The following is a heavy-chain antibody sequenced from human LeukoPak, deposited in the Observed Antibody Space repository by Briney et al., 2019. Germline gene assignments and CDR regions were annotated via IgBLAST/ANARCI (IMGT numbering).Heavy chain of an antibody. V-gene: IGHV1-8*01. J-gene: IGHJ5*02. Sequence: ASVKVSCKASGYTFTSYDINWVRQATGQGLEWMGWMNPNSGNTGYAQKFQGRVTMTRNTSISTAYMELSSLRSEDTAVYYCARENRFVLRSLGVVIRFDPWGQGTLVTVSS. CDR2: MNPNSGNT. CDR1: GYTFTSYD. D-gene: IGHD3-3*01. CDR3: ARENRFVLRSLGVVIRFDP.